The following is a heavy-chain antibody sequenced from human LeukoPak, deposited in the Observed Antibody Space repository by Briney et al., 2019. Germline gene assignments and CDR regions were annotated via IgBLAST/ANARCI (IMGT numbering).Heavy chain of an antibody. Sequence: GGSLRLSCAASGFTFSSYWMSWVRQAPGKGLEWVANIKQEGSEKYYVDSVKGRFTISRDNAKNSLYLQMNSPRAEDTAVYYGARDPLAYYYDSSGYYFDYWGQGTLVTVSS. V-gene: IGHV3-7*01. J-gene: IGHJ4*02. CDR2: IKQEGSEK. CDR1: GFTFSSYW. CDR3: ARDPLAYYYDSSGYYFDY. D-gene: IGHD3-22*01.